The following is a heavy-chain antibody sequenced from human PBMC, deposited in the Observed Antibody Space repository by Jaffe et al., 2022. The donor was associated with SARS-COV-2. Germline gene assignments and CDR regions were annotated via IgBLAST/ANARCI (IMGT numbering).Heavy chain of an antibody. CDR1: GYTFTSYY. V-gene: IGHV1-46*01. D-gene: IGHD1-26*01. Sequence: QVQLVQSGAEVKKPGASVKVSCKASGYTFTSYYMHWVRQAPGQGLEWMGIINPSGGSTSYAQKFQGRVTMTRDTSTSTVYMELSSLRSEDTAVYYCARVKRGGSYFYYGMDVWGQGTTVTVSS. J-gene: IGHJ6*02. CDR2: INPSGGST. CDR3: ARVKRGGSYFYYGMDV.